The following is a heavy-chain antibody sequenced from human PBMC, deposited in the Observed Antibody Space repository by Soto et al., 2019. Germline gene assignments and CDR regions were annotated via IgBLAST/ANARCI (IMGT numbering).Heavy chain of an antibody. J-gene: IGHJ4*02. CDR1: GVSVISSS. V-gene: IGHV3-66*01. Sequence: RHSCRAGGVSVISSSMSWVSKAPGKGLEWVSVIYSGGSTYYADSVKGRFTISRDNSKNTLYLQMNSLKSEDTAVYYCSTVLRWELTTDYWGQGTLVTVSS. D-gene: IGHD1-26*01. CDR2: IYSGGST. CDR3: STVLRWELTTDY.